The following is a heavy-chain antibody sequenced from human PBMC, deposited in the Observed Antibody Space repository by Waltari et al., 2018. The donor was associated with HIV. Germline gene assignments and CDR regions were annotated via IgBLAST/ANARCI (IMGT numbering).Heavy chain of an antibody. CDR3: TRLSIVVVTAIDF. Sequence: QLQLQESGPGLVKPSETLSLTSTVSGGTISSGTYYWGGVRQSPGKWLEWLGNLYYSGSTYYNPSLKSRVTISVDTSKSQFSLKLSSVTAADTAVYYCTRLSIVVVTAIDFWGQGTLVTVSS. V-gene: IGHV4-39*01. D-gene: IGHD2-21*02. CDR2: LYYSGST. J-gene: IGHJ4*02. CDR1: GGTISSGTYY.